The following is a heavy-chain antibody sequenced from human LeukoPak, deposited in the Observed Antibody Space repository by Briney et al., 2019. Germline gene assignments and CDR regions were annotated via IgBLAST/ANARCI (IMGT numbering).Heavy chain of an antibody. CDR2: IYSSGTT. Sequence: PSQTLSLTCTVSGGSISSGHYFWSWIRQPPGKGLQWIGYIYSSGTTYYSPSLKSRLTISIDTSKNQFSLKLSSVTAADTAVYSCARAGGYSGYDQGVFDYWGRGVLVTVSS. J-gene: IGHJ4*02. CDR3: ARAGGYSGYDQGVFDY. D-gene: IGHD5-12*01. CDR1: GGSISSGHYF. V-gene: IGHV4-30-4*01.